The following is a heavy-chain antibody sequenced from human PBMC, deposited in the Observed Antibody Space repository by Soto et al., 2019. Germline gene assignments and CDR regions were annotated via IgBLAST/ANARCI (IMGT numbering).Heavy chain of an antibody. Sequence: QVQLVESGGGVVQPGRSLRLSCAASGFTFSSYGMHWVRQAPGKGLEWVAVISYDGSNKYYADSVKGRFTISRDNSKNTLYLXMNSLRAEDTAVYYCAKGSTAMTYFDYWGQGTLVTVSS. CDR3: AKGSTAMTYFDY. CDR1: GFTFSSYG. V-gene: IGHV3-30*18. J-gene: IGHJ4*02. D-gene: IGHD5-18*01. CDR2: ISYDGSNK.